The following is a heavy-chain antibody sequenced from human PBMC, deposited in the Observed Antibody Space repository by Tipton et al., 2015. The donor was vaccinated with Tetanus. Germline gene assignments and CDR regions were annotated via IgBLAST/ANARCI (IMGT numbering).Heavy chain of an antibody. J-gene: IGHJ3*02. CDR1: GGSFSGYY. CDR2: INHSGST. CDR3: ARAGAFYAFDI. Sequence: TLSLTCAVYGGSFSGYYWSWIRQPPGKGLEWIGEINHSGSTNYNPSLKSRVTISVDTSKNQFSLKLISVTAADTAVYYCARAGAFYAFDIWGQGTMVTVSS. V-gene: IGHV4-34*01.